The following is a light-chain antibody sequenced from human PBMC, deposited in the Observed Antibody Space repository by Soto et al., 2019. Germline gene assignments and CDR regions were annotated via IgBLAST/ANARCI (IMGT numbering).Light chain of an antibody. V-gene: IGKV1-6*01. Sequence: AIQMTQSPSSLSACVGDRLTITCRASQDIRSDLGWYHQRPGGAPKLLIFGASTLESGVPSRFSGRGSGTYFTLVINSLQPEDSGTYYCLQDDNYPRTFGQGTKVEVK. J-gene: IGKJ1*01. CDR1: QDIRSD. CDR3: LQDDNYPRT. CDR2: GAS.